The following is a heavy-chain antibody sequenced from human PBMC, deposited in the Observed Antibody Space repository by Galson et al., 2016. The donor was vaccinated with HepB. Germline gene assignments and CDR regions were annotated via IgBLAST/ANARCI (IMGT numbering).Heavy chain of an antibody. CDR3: ASHCGGDCYNNLADAFDI. D-gene: IGHD2-21*01. CDR2: VYYSGTA. CDR1: SGSISSSRYY. V-gene: IGHV4-39*01. J-gene: IGHJ3*02. Sequence: SETLSLTCTVSSGSISSSRYYWGWIRQPPGKGLEWIGSVYYSGTAYYDPSLKSRVSISVDTSKNQFSLRLSSVTAGDTAVYFCASHCGGDCYNNLADAFDIWGRGTMLTVSS.